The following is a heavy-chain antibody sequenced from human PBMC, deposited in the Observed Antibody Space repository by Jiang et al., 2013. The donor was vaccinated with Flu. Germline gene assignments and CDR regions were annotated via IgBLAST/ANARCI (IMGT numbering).Heavy chain of an antibody. CDR3: ARSGLRPSDGYFDY. V-gene: IGHV3-30-3*01. CDR1: GFTFSSYA. D-gene: IGHD4-17*01. Sequence: GVVQPGRSLRLSCAASGFTFSSYAMHWVRQAPGKGLEWVAVISYDGSNKYYADSVKGRFTISRDNSKNTLYLQMNSLRAEDTAVYYCARSGLRPSDGYFDYWGQGTLVTVSS. CDR2: ISYDGSNK. J-gene: IGHJ4*02.